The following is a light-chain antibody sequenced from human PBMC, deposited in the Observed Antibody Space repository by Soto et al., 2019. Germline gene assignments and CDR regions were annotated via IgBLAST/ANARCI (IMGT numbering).Light chain of an antibody. CDR2: AAS. CDR3: QKYYSVPFT. CDR1: QAIRNN. Sequence: DIQMTQSPLSLSASAGDKVTITCRASQAIRNNLAWYQQKPGKVPTLLIYAASTLQSGVPSRFSGSGSGTDFTLTISSLQPEDVATYYCQKYYSVPFTFGPGTKVEI. V-gene: IGKV1-27*01. J-gene: IGKJ3*01.